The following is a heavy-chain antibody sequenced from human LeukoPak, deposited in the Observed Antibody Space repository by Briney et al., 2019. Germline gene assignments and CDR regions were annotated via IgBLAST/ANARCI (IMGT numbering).Heavy chain of an antibody. CDR2: ISYDGSNK. J-gene: IGHJ6*02. V-gene: IGHV3-30-3*01. D-gene: IGHD1-26*01. CDR1: GFTFSSYA. CDR3: AKDQRIYKWELLGYGMDV. Sequence: PGGSLRLSCAASGFTFSSYAMHWVRQAPGKGLEWVAVISYDGSNKYYADSVKGRFTISRDNSKNTLYLQMNSLRAEDTAVYYCAKDQRIYKWELLGYGMDVWGQGTTVTVSS.